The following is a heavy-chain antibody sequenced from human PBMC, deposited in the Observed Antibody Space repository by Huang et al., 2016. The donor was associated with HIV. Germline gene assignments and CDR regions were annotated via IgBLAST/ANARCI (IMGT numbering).Heavy chain of an antibody. CDR1: GGSITSSNHY. J-gene: IGHJ3*02. CDR3: ASGEYGKNAYDI. V-gene: IGHV4-39*01. CDR2: CYYSGDA. Sequence: QLHLQQSGPGMVRPSETLSLICTVSGGSITSSNHYWGWIRQTPGKGLEWIGNCYYSGDADYTPSLKNRVSRSIDTSKSQFSLRLSSVIATDTAVYYCASGEYGKNAYDIWGQGTVVTVSA. D-gene: IGHD2-2*01.